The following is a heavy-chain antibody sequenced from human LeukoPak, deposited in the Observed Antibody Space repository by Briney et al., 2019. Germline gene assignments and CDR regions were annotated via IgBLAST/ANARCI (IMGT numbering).Heavy chain of an antibody. CDR3: ATAGDAIDSVMIWDF. J-gene: IGHJ4*02. V-gene: IGHV3-30*02. CDR1: GFTFSSYG. D-gene: IGHD3/OR15-3a*01. CDR2: IRYDGSNK. Sequence: GGSLRLSCAASGFTFSSYGMHWVRQAPGKGLEWVAFIRYDGSNKYYADSVKGRFTISRDNSKNTLYLQMSSLRSEDTAVYYCATAGDAIDSVMIWDFWGQGTLVTVSS.